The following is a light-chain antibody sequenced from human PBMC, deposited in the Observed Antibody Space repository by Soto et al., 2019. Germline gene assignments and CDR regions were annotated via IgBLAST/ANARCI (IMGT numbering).Light chain of an antibody. CDR2: DAS. CDR3: QQYDNLPLT. J-gene: IGKJ4*01. CDR1: QTISSW. V-gene: IGKV1-33*01. Sequence: DIQMTQSPSTLSGSVGDRVTITCRASQTISSWLAWYQQKPGKAPKILIYDASNLETGVPSRFSGSGSGTDFTFTISRLQPEDIETYYCQQYDNLPLTFGGGTKVDIK.